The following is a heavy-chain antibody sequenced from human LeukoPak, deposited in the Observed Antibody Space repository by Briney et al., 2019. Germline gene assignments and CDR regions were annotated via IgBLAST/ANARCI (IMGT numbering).Heavy chain of an antibody. D-gene: IGHD1-26*01. V-gene: IGHV4-30-2*01. Sequence: SETLSLTCTVSGGSISSGGYYWSWIRQPPGRGRGWIGYIYHSGSTYYNPSLKSRVTISVDRSKNQFSLKLSSVTAADTAVYYCARVVGATSRAHFDYWGQGTLVTVSS. CDR3: ARVVGATSRAHFDY. CDR1: GGSISSGGYY. J-gene: IGHJ4*02. CDR2: IYHSGST.